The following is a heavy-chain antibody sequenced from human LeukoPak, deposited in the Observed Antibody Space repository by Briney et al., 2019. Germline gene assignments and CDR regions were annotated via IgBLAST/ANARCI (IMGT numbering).Heavy chain of an antibody. CDR2: IWYDGSNK. D-gene: IGHD6-19*01. V-gene: IGHV3-33*01. CDR1: GFTFSSYG. Sequence: GRSLRLSCAASGFTFSSYGMHWVRQAPGKGLEWVGDIWYDGSNKYYADSVKGRFTISRYNSKNTLYLQMDSLRAEDTAVYYCASGSGWYDCWGQGTLVTVSS. CDR3: ASGSGWYDC. J-gene: IGHJ5*01.